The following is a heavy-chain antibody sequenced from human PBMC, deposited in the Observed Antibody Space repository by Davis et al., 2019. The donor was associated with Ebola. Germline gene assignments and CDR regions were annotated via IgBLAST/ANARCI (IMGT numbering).Heavy chain of an antibody. V-gene: IGHV1-18*01. CDR2: ISDYNRKT. D-gene: IGHD3-10*01. J-gene: IGHJ4*02. Sequence: ASVKVSCKASGYTFISNGISWVRQAPGQGLEWMGWISDYNRKTNYAQKFQGRVTMTTDTSTSTAYMELRSLRPDDTAVYYCARGGGSTQSGIDYWGQGTLVTVSS. CDR1: GYTFISNG. CDR3: ARGGGSTQSGIDY.